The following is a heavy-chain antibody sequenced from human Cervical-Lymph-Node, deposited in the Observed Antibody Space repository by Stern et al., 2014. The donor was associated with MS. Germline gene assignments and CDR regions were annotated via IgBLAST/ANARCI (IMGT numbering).Heavy chain of an antibody. D-gene: IGHD3-22*01. CDR1: GYSFTSYW. CDR2: IYPGDSDT. J-gene: IGHJ4*02. V-gene: IGHV5-51*01. CDR3: ASRSSGYFSY. Sequence: EVQLVQSGAEVKKPGESLKISCKVSGYSFTSYWIGWVRQMPGKGLEWMGLIYPGDSDTRYSQSFPGQVTISAANSISTSFLQRGSLKASDTAMYYCASRSSGYFSYWGQGTLVTVSS.